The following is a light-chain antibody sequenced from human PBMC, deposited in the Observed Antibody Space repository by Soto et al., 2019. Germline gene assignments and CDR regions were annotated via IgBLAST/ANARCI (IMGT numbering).Light chain of an antibody. V-gene: IGKV3-20*01. CDR1: QSVTSNY. J-gene: IGKJ3*01. CDR2: GAS. CDR3: QQYGNSLFS. Sequence: EIVLTQSPGTLSLSPGERATLSCRASQSVTSNYLAWYQQKPGQSPRLLIYGASSRATGIPDRFSGSGSGTDFTLTISWLEPEDFAVYYCQQYGNSLFSFGPGTKVDIK.